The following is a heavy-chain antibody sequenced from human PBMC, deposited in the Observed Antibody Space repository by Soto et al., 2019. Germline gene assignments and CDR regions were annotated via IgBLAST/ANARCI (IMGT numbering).Heavy chain of an antibody. V-gene: IGHV3-7*03. J-gene: IGHJ5*01. Sequence: LRLSCAASGFTLSNYWISWVRQAPGKGLEWVANIKQDGSVKYYVDSVKGRFTISRDNAKSSLYLQMNSLRAEDTALYYCARDYYGSGSHDSWGQGTLVTVSS. CDR1: GFTLSNYW. CDR2: IKQDGSVK. D-gene: IGHD3-10*01. CDR3: ARDYYGSGSHDS.